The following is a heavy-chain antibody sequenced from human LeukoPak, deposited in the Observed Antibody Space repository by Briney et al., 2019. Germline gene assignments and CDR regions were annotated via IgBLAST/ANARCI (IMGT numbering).Heavy chain of an antibody. D-gene: IGHD6-19*01. CDR1: GFTFSTYG. CDR2: ISGSGGGGST. CDR3: AKISSAWLGSDC. Sequence: GGSLRLSCAASGFTFSTYGMSWVRQAPGKGLEWVSGISGSGGGGSTFYADSVKGRFTISRDNSKNTLYLRMNSLRAEDTAVYYCAKISSAWLGSDCWGQGTLVTVSS. V-gene: IGHV3-23*01. J-gene: IGHJ4*02.